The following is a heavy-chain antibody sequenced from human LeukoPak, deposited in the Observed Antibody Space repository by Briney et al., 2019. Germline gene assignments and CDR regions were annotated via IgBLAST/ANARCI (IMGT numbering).Heavy chain of an antibody. V-gene: IGHV3-33*01. CDR1: GFTFSTYA. D-gene: IGHD3-16*02. Sequence: PGGSLRLSCAASGFTFSTYAIHWVRQAPGKGLEWVAVIWFDGSEKYYADSVKGRFIISRDNSKNTSNLQMNSLRAEDTAVYYCASDGDSRWGELSRWGQGTLVTVSS. CDR3: ASDGDSRWGELSR. J-gene: IGHJ1*01. CDR2: IWFDGSEK.